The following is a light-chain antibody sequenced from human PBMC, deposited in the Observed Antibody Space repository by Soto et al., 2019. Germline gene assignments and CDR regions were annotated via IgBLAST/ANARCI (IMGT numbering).Light chain of an antibody. J-gene: IGLJ1*01. CDR2: EVS. CDR1: SSDVGRYNY. CDR3: NSYTSSSTRV. V-gene: IGLV2-14*01. Sequence: QSALTQPASVSGSPGQSITISCTGTSSDVGRYNYVFWYQQHPGKAPKLMIYEVSNRPSGVSNRFSGSKSGNTASLTISGLQAEDEADYYCNSYTSSSTRVFGTGTKLTVL.